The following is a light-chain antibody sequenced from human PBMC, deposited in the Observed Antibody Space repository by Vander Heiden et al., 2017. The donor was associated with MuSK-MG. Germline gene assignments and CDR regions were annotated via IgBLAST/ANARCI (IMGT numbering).Light chain of an antibody. CDR3: QQDDSTPHT. CDR1: QSVLSSSNNKNY. Sequence: DILMTHSPHSLSVSLCETATIHCKSSQSVLSSSNNKNYLAWYQQKPGQPPKLLIYWASTWESGVPDRFSGSGSGTDFTLTISSLQAEDVALSYCQQDDSTPHTFGGGTKVDIK. V-gene: IGKV4-1*01. J-gene: IGKJ4*01. CDR2: WAS.